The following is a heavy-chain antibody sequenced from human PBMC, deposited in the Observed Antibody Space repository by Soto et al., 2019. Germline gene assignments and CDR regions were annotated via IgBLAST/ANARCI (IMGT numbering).Heavy chain of an antibody. CDR3: ARHIAGPRTRGFDY. V-gene: IGHV4-4*02. D-gene: IGHD6-13*01. CDR1: GGSITTNW. J-gene: IGHJ4*02. CDR2: IYHSGTT. Sequence: QVHLPESGPGLVKPSGTLSLTCAVSGGSITTNWWSWVRQPPGKGLEWIGEIYHSGTTNYNPSLRGRVTISVDKSNNQFSLNLNSVTAADSAIYYCARHIAGPRTRGFDYWGQGNLVTVSS.